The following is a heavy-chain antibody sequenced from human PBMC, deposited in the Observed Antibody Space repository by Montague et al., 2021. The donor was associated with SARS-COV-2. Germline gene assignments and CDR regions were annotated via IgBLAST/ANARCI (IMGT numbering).Heavy chain of an antibody. CDR3: ARAPNYDVSTGYYYYAQDV. D-gene: IGHD3-16*01. V-gene: IGHV3-11*01. Sequence: SLRLSCAASEFSFSDYYMALIRQAPGKGPEWVAYISSGGTATYYXXSLRGRFTISRDNAKKSLHLQMNSLTAADAAVYYCARAPNYDVSTGYYYYAQDVWGQGTTVTVSS. CDR1: EFSFSDYY. CDR2: ISSGGTAT. J-gene: IGHJ6*02.